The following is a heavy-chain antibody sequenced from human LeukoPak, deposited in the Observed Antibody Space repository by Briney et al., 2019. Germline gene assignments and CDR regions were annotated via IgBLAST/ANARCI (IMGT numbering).Heavy chain of an antibody. CDR1: GGSFSGYY. Sequence: SETLSLTCAVYGGSFSGYYWSWIRQPPGKGLEWIGRVSHTGSTDYNPSLRSRVIVSVDTSKDQFSLKLSSVTAADTAVYYCARGLSIAAAPDMDVWGKGTTVTVSS. V-gene: IGHV4-34*01. CDR3: ARGLSIAAAPDMDV. D-gene: IGHD6-13*01. CDR2: VSHTGST. J-gene: IGHJ6*03.